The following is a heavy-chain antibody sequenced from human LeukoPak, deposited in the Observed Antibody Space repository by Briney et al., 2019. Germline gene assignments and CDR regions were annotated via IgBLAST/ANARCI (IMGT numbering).Heavy chain of an antibody. D-gene: IGHD6-19*01. CDR2: ISSSSSYI. CDR1: GFTFSSYA. Sequence: PGGSLRLSCAASGFTFSSYAMSWVRQAPGKGLEWVSSISSSSSYIYYADSVKGRFTISRDNAKNSLYLQMNSLRAEDTAVYYCARDDSIAVAGTGSMDVWGQRTTVTVSS. J-gene: IGHJ6*02. V-gene: IGHV3-21*01. CDR3: ARDDSIAVAGTGSMDV.